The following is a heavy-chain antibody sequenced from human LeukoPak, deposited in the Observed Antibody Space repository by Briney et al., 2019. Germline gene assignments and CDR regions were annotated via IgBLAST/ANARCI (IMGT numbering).Heavy chain of an antibody. Sequence: PSETLSLTCTVSGGSISSYYWSWIRQPPGKGLEWIGYIYYSGSTNYNPSLKSRVTISVDTSKNQFSLKLSSVTAADTAVYYCARGEGGVLLWFGELSLGDYYYGMDVWGQGTTATVSS. CDR3: ARGEGGVLLWFGELSLGDYYYGMDV. V-gene: IGHV4-59*01. D-gene: IGHD3-10*01. CDR2: IYYSGST. CDR1: GGSISSYY. J-gene: IGHJ6*02.